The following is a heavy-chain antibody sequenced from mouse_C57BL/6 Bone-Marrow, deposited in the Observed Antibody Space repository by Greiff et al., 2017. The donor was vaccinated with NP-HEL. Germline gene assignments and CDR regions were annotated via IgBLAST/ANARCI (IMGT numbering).Heavy chain of an antibody. CDR3: ARTPYYSNYVRWYFDV. CDR2: IYPRDGST. V-gene: IGHV1-85*01. D-gene: IGHD2-5*01. CDR1: GYTFTSYD. Sequence: QVQLKESGPELVKPGASVKLSCKASGYTFTSYDINWVKQRPGQGLEWIGWIYPRDGSTKYNEKFKGKATLTVDTSSSTAYMELHSLTSEDAAVYFCARTPYYSNYVRWYFDVWGTGTTVTVSS. J-gene: IGHJ1*03.